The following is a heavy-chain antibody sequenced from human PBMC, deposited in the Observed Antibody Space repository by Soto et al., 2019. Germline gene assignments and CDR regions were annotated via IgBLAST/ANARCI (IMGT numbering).Heavy chain of an antibody. Sequence: PSETLSLTCTVSGGSISSSSYYWGWIRQPPGKGLEWIGSIYYSGSTYYNPSLKSRVTISVDTSKNQFSLKLSSVTAADTAVYNCATDESPPDSGWHDFWGQGTLVTVSS. D-gene: IGHD6-19*01. CDR2: IYYSGST. CDR1: GGSISSSSYY. J-gene: IGHJ4*02. CDR3: ATDESPPDSGWHDF. V-gene: IGHV4-39*02.